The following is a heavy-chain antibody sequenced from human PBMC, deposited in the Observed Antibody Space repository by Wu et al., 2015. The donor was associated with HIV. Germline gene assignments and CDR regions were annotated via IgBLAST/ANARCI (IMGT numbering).Heavy chain of an antibody. CDR2: VNPENGGT. CDR3: AKVTAAAGDY. V-gene: IGHV1-2*02. D-gene: IGHD6-25*01. CDR1: GYSFIDSY. Sequence: VQLVQSGPDVKKPGASVKVSCLGSGYSFIDSYIHWVRQAPGQGLEWMGWVNPENGGTHYAQPFQDRVTMTRDTSVSTAYMELNNLTFDDTAIYFCAKVTAAAGDYWGQGTLVTVSS. J-gene: IGHJ4*02.